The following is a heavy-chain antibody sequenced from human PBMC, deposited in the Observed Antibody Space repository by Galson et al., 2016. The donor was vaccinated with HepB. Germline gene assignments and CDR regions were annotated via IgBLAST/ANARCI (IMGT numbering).Heavy chain of an antibody. J-gene: IGHJ6*02. V-gene: IGHV1-18*01. CDR3: ARGSVTAEGRYYYGMDV. CDR1: GYTFISYG. Sequence: SVKVSCKASGYTFISYGISWVRQAPGQGLEWMGRIRVYNGDTNYAQKFQGRVTVTSDTSTSTVYMELRSMRSDDTAVYYCARGSVTAEGRYYYGMDVGGQGTTVTVS. CDR2: IRVYNGDT. D-gene: IGHD2-21*02.